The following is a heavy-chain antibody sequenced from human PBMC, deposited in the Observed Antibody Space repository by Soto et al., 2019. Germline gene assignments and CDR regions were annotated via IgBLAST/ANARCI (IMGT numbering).Heavy chain of an antibody. CDR2: FYSSGSI. CDR1: GYFIGAGGYY. D-gene: IGHD6-19*01. J-gene: IGHJ5*02. V-gene: IGHV4-31*02. Sequence: PXETLSLTCFVSGYFIGAGGYYWSWIRHHPGKGLEWIGSFYSSGSIIYNPSLRSRVSISGDMSTNQFSMSLTSVTAADTARYYCARMYSSGSGWFHHWGQGTLVTVSS. CDR3: ARMYSSGSGWFHH.